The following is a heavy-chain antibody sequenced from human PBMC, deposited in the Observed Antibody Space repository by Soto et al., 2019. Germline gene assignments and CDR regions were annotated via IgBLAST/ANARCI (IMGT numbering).Heavy chain of an antibody. Sequence: ASVKVSCKASGYTFTGYYMHWVRQAPGQGHEWMGWINPNSGGTNYAQKFQGWVTMTRDTSISTAYMELSRLRSDDTAVYYCARDMYYYDSSGPQDYGMDVWGQGTTVTVSS. CDR2: INPNSGGT. D-gene: IGHD3-22*01. CDR3: ARDMYYYDSSGPQDYGMDV. CDR1: GYTFTGYY. J-gene: IGHJ6*02. V-gene: IGHV1-2*04.